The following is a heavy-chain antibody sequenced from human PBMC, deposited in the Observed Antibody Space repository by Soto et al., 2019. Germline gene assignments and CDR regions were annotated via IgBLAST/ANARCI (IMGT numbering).Heavy chain of an antibody. Sequence: QLQLQESGPGLVKPSETLSLTCTVSGGSISGSDYYWGWIRQPPGKGLEWIGNIYYSGTTYYYPSLERRVTKSVDTSKNQFSRKLSSVTAADTAVYYCADMRGQWLPRDWGQGTLVTVSS. D-gene: IGHD6-19*01. J-gene: IGHJ4*02. CDR1: GGSISGSDYY. CDR2: IYYSGTT. V-gene: IGHV4-39*01. CDR3: ADMRGQWLPRD.